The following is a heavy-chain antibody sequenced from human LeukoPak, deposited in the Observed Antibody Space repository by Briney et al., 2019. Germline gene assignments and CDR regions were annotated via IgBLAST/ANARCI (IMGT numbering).Heavy chain of an antibody. V-gene: IGHV4-4*07. Sequence: SQTLSLTCTVSGGSISSYYWSWIRQPAGKGLEWIGRIYTSGSTNYNPSLKSRVTMSVDTSKNQFSLKLSSVTAADTAVYYCARDSTMVRGVDAFDIWGQGTMVTVSS. J-gene: IGHJ3*02. D-gene: IGHD3-10*01. CDR3: ARDSTMVRGVDAFDI. CDR1: GGSISSYY. CDR2: IYTSGST.